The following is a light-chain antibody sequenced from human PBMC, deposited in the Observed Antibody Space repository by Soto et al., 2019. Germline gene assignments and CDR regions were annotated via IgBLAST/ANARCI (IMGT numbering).Light chain of an antibody. V-gene: IGLV4-69*01. CDR2: VNSDGSH. CDR3: QPWGRGPF. J-gene: IGLJ2*01. Sequence: QLVLTQSPSASASLGASVKLTCTLSSGHDNQAITWHQQQPEKGPRYLMKVNSDGSHSKGDGIPDRFSGSSSGAERYLTISSPQSGDGADYYCQPWGRGPFFGGGTKLTVL. CDR1: SGHDNQA.